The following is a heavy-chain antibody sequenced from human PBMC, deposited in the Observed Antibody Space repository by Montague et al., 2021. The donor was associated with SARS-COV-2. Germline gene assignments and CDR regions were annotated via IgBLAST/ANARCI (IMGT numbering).Heavy chain of an antibody. Sequence: SETLSLTCTVSGGSISSNYWSWIRQPPGKGLEWIGYIYYRGSTNYNPSLKSRVTIAVDTSKNQFSLKVSSVTAADKAVYYCAGERQYNWFDTWGQGALVTVSS. V-gene: IGHV4-59*01. D-gene: IGHD6-19*01. CDR2: IYYRGST. J-gene: IGHJ5*02. CDR3: AGERQYNWFDT. CDR1: GGSISSNY.